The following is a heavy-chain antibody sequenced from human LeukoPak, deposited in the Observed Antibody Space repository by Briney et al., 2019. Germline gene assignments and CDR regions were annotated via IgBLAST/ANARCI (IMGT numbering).Heavy chain of an antibody. V-gene: IGHV3-30*03. CDR1: GFTFSSYG. D-gene: IGHD3-22*01. Sequence: GGSLRLSCAASGFTFSSYGMHWVRQAPGKGLEWVAVISYDGSNKYYADSVKGRFTISRDNSKNTLYLQMNSLRAEDTAVYYCAREYYYDSSGITTGYYYYMDVWGKGTTVTVSS. CDR2: ISYDGSNK. CDR3: AREYYYDSSGITTGYYYYMDV. J-gene: IGHJ6*03.